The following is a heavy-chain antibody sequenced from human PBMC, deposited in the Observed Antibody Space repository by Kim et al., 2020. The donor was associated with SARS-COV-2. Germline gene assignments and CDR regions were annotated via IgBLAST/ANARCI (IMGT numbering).Heavy chain of an antibody. Sequence: SETLSLTCTVSGDSISSSTYYWGWIRQPPGKGLEWIGSFYYSGSTYYNPSLKSRVTISVDTSKNQFSLKLSSVTAADTAMYYCARDGGFNGDYGIIDYWGQGTLVTVSS. CDR3: ARDGGFNGDYGIIDY. CDR2: FYYSGST. CDR1: GDSISSSTYY. D-gene: IGHD4-17*01. J-gene: IGHJ4*02. V-gene: IGHV4-39*07.